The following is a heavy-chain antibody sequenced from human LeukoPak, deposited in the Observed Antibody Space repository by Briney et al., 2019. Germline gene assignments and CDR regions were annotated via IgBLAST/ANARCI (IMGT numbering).Heavy chain of an antibody. D-gene: IGHD2-2*01. J-gene: IGHJ6*02. V-gene: IGHV1-18*01. CDR1: GYTFTSYG. Sequence: ASVKVSCKASGYTFTSYGISWVRQAPGQGLEWMGWISAYNGNTNYAQKLQGRVTMTTDTSTNTAYMDLRSLTSDDTAIYYCARRCSSSSCRSYGMDVWGQGTTVTVSS. CDR2: ISAYNGNT. CDR3: ARRCSSSSCRSYGMDV.